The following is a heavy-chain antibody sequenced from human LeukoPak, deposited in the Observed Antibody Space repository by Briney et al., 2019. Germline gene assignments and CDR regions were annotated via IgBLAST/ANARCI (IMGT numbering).Heavy chain of an antibody. D-gene: IGHD3-22*01. CDR1: GFTFSSYG. CDR2: IWYDGSNK. J-gene: IGHJ3*02. CDR3: ARSRQNPDSLHAFAN. Sequence: GMSLTLPCAASGFTFSSYGMHCVRQAPGKGLEWVAYIWYDGSNKYYTDSVKGRLTIPRDNSKKTLYLQMNSLRAEDTAVYYCARSRQNPDSLHAFANWGQGTMVTVSS. V-gene: IGHV3-33*01.